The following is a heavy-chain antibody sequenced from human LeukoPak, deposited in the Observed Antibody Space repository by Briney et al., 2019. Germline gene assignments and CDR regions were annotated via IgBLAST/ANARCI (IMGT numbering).Heavy chain of an antibody. D-gene: IGHD2-2*01. J-gene: IGHJ4*02. Sequence: GGSLRLSCAASEFTFSSYAMSWVRQAPGKGLEWVSAISGSGGSTYYADSVKGRFTISRDNSKNTLYLQMNSLRAEDTAVYYCAQAGYCSSTSCSDYWGQGTLVTVSS. CDR3: AQAGYCSSTSCSDY. CDR2: ISGSGGST. V-gene: IGHV3-23*01. CDR1: EFTFSSYA.